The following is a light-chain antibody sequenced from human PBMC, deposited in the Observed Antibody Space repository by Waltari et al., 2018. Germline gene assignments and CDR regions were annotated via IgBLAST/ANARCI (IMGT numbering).Light chain of an antibody. CDR2: DAS. Sequence: DIQMTQSPSSLSASVGDTVPITCRTSQTVNTSLNCYQFKPGEAPKLLIFDASRLSDGVPSRFSGSGYGTDFTLTIRSLRPEDFGTYYCQQSSTTIFTFGPGTRVDVK. CDR1: QTVNTS. CDR3: QQSSTTIFT. V-gene: IGKV1-39*01. J-gene: IGKJ3*01.